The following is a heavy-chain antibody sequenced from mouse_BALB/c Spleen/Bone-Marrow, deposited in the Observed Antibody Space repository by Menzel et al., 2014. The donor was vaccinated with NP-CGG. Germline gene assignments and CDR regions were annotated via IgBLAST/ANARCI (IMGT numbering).Heavy chain of an antibody. CDR2: IRNKANGYTT. CDR3: ARDRRYDLAWFAY. Sequence: EVQGVESGGGLVQPGGSLRFSCATSGFTFTDYYMSWVRQPPGKALEWLGFIRNKANGYTTEYSASVKGRFTISRDNSQSILYLQMNTLRAEDSATYYCARDRRYDLAWFAYWGQGTLVTVSA. D-gene: IGHD2-14*01. J-gene: IGHJ3*01. V-gene: IGHV7-3*02. CDR1: GFTFTDYY.